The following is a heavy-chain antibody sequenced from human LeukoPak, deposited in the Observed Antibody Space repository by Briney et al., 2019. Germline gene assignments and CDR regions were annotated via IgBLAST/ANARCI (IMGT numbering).Heavy chain of an antibody. CDR3: AKGAGSSSQFYYYYMDV. Sequence: GGSLRLSCAASGFTFSSYGMHWVRQAPGKGLEWVAFIRYDGSNKYYADSVKGRFTISRDNSKNTLYLQMNSLRAEDTAVYYCAKGAGSSSQFYYYYMDVWGKGTTVTVSS. J-gene: IGHJ6*03. CDR2: IRYDGSNK. V-gene: IGHV3-30*02. D-gene: IGHD6-13*01. CDR1: GFTFSSYG.